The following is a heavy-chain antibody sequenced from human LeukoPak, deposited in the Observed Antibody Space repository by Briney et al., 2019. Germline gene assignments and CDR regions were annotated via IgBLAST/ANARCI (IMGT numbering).Heavy chain of an antibody. V-gene: IGHV3-64D*06. J-gene: IGHJ4*02. CDR2: ISSNGGST. D-gene: IGHD3-9*01. Sequence: PGGSLRLSCSASGFTFSSYAMHWVRQAPGKGLEYVSAISSNGGSTYYADCVKGRFTISRDNSKNTLYLQMSSLRAEDTAVYYCVKDYDILTGYFDYWGQGTLVTVSS. CDR3: VKDYDILTGYFDY. CDR1: GFTFSSYA.